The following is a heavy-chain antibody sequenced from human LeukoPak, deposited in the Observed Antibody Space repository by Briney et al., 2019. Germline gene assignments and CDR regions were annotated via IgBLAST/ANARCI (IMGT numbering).Heavy chain of an antibody. CDR2: IYHSGST. CDR3: ARRGCLEPHSDY. Sequence: SETLSLTCTVSNYSISSGYYWGWIRQPPGKGLEWIGSIYHSGSTYYNPSLKSRVTISVDTPKIQFSLKLSSVTAADTAVYYCARRGCLEPHSDYWGQGTLVTVSS. CDR1: NYSISSGYY. J-gene: IGHJ4*02. D-gene: IGHD3-3*01. V-gene: IGHV4-38-2*02.